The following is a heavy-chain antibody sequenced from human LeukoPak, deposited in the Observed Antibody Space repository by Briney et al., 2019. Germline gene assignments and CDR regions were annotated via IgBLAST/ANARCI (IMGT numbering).Heavy chain of an antibody. CDR2: IIPILGIA. V-gene: IGHV1-69*02. J-gene: IGHJ6*03. CDR3: ARASGATYYYYYMDV. Sequence: SVKLSCKASGGTFSSYTISWVRQAPGQGLEWMGRIIPILGIANYAQKFQGRVTITADKSTNTAYMELSSLRSEDTAVYYCARASGATYYYYYMDVWGKGTTVTVSS. D-gene: IGHD4/OR15-4a*01. CDR1: GGTFSSYT.